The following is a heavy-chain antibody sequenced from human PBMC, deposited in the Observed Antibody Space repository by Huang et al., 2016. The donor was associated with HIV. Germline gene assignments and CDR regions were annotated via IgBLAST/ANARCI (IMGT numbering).Heavy chain of an antibody. D-gene: IGHD6-19*01. V-gene: IGHV3-30-3*01. CDR1: GFTLVSYA. CDR3: ARSHNTGWYYFDY. CDR2: MSYDGTNK. Sequence: QVQLVESGGGVVRPGRSLRLSCAASGFTLVSYAMHWVRQAPGKGLEWVAVMSYDGTNKYYADSVRGRFTISRDNSKNTLYLQMNSLSADDTALYYCARSHNTGWYYFDYWGQGILVTVSS. J-gene: IGHJ4*02.